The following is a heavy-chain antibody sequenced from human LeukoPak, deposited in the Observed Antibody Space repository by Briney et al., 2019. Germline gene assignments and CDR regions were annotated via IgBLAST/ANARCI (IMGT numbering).Heavy chain of an antibody. V-gene: IGHV3-7*01. J-gene: IGHJ4*02. Sequence: XWXRXAPXKGLEWVANMKPDGSEIYYVDSVKGRFTISRDNAKNSLYLQMNSLRAEDTAVYYCARGVYHFDYWGQGTLVTVSS. CDR3: ARGVYHFDY. CDR2: MKPDGSEI.